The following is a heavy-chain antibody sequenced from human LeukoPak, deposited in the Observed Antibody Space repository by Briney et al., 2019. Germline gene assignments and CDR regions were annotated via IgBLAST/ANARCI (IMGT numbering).Heavy chain of an antibody. J-gene: IGHJ4*02. CDR2: IKSKTDGETT. D-gene: IGHD3-3*01. CDR1: GFTFSNAW. CDR3: TTGEWLLTY. Sequence: PGGSLRLSCAASGFTFSNAWMSWVRQAPGKGLEWVGRIKSKTDGETTDYAAPVKGRFTISRDDSKNTLYLQMNSLKTEDTAVYYCTTGEWLLTYWGQGTLVTVSS. V-gene: IGHV3-15*01.